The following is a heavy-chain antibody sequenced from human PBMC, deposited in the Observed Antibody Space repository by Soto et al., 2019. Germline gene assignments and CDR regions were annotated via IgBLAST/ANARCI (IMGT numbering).Heavy chain of an antibody. CDR3: ARDLGGWPDY. J-gene: IGHJ4*02. V-gene: IGHV1-3*01. Sequence: ASVKVSCKASGYTFTRHTIHWVRQAPGQRLEWMGWINAGNGNTKYSQKFQGRVTITRDTSASTAYMELSSLRSEDTAVYYCARDLGGWPDYWGQGTLVTVSS. D-gene: IGHD2-15*01. CDR2: INAGNGNT. CDR1: GYTFTRHT.